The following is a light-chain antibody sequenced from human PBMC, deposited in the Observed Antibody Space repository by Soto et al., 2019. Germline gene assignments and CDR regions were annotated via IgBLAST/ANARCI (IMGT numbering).Light chain of an antibody. J-gene: IGKJ1*01. CDR3: RQHHNYPPT. CDR1: QDIRND. V-gene: IGKV1-17*01. CDR2: AAS. Sequence: GDRVTITCRASQDIRNDLGWYQQKPGKAPKRLIYAASSLQSGVPSRFSGSGSGTEFTLTISSLQPEDFATYYFRQHHNYPPTFGQGTNVEI.